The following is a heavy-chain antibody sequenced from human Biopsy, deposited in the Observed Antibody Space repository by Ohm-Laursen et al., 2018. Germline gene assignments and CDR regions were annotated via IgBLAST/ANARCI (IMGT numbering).Heavy chain of an antibody. J-gene: IGHJ6*02. CDR1: GVTLSGYS. V-gene: IGHV3-7*01. CDR3: VRGRSMDV. CDR2: IKQDGSED. Sequence: SLRLSCSASGVTLSGYSVNWVRQAPGKGLEWVAMIKQDGSEDYYVDSVKGRFTISRDNAQKSLDLQLNSLRAEDTAVYYCVRGRSMDVWGQGTTVTVSS.